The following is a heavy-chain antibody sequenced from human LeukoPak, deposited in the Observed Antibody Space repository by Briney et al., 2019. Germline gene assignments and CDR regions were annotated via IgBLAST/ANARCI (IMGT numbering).Heavy chain of an antibody. CDR1: GGSISSGSYY. D-gene: IGHD3-3*01. CDR2: IYTSGST. J-gene: IGHJ2*01. V-gene: IGHV4-61*02. CDR3: ARNTYYDFWSGYSWYFDL. Sequence: SQTLSLTCTVSGGSISSGSYYWSWIRQPAGKGLEWIGRIYTSGSTNYNPSLKSRVTISVDTSKNQFSLKLSSVTAADTAVYYCARNTYYDFWSGYSWYFDLWGRGTLVTVSS.